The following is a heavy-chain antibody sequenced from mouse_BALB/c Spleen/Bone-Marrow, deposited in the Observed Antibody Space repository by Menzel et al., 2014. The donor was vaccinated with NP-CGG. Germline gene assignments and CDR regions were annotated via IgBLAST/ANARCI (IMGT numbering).Heavy chain of an antibody. CDR3: ARPTIYYDYDGYAMDY. CDR2: ISNGGGST. CDR1: GFTFSDYY. J-gene: IGHJ4*01. V-gene: IGHV5-12*02. D-gene: IGHD2-4*01. Sequence: EVQGVESGGGLVQPGGSLKLSCATSGFTFSDYYMYWVRQTPEKRLEWVAYISNGGGSTYYPDTVKGRFTISRDNAKNTLYPQMSRLKSEDTAMYYCARPTIYYDYDGYAMDYWGQGTLVTVSS.